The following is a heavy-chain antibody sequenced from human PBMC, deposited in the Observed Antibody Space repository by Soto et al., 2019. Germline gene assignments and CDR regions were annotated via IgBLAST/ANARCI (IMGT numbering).Heavy chain of an antibody. Sequence: GGSLRLSCAASGYTFSDYYMSWIRQAPGKGLEWISYIDTSGTKIYYADSVKGRFTISRDNAKNTLYLQMNSLRAEDTAVYYCVKDFGINMIVVIITPGPFDYWGQGTLVTVSS. J-gene: IGHJ4*02. V-gene: IGHV3-11*01. CDR1: GYTFSDYY. D-gene: IGHD3-22*01. CDR3: VKDFGINMIVVIITPGPFDY. CDR2: IDTSGTKI.